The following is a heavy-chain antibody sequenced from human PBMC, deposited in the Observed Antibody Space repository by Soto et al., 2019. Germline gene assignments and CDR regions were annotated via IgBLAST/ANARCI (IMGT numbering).Heavy chain of an antibody. V-gene: IGHV4-34*01. CDR3: ARYSGYAQKRYWYFDL. D-gene: IGHD5-12*01. Sequence: PSETLSLTCAVYGGSFSGYYWSWIRQPPGKGLEWIGEINHSGSTNYNPSLRSRVTISVDTSKNQFSLKLSSVTAADTAVYYCARYSGYAQKRYWYFDLWGRGTLVTVSS. CDR1: GGSFSGYY. J-gene: IGHJ2*01. CDR2: INHSGST.